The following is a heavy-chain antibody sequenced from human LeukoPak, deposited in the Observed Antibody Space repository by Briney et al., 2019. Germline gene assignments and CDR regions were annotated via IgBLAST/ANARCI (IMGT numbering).Heavy chain of an antibody. CDR1: GASIDTRDYY. Sequence: SETLSLTCSASGASIDTRDYYWSWLRQHPVKGLEWIGYISYRGASYNNPSLKSRLTLSIDTSRNQFSLRLTSVTSADTAVYYCARTQGSHWFDSWGQGALALVSS. CDR2: ISYRGAS. V-gene: IGHV4-31*03. J-gene: IGHJ5*01. CDR3: ARTQGSHWFDS.